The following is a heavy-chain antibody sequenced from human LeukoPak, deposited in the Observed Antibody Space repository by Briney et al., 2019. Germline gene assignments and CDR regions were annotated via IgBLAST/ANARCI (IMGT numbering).Heavy chain of an antibody. D-gene: IGHD3-22*01. V-gene: IGHV3-66*01. J-gene: IGHJ3*02. Sequence: PGGSLRPSCAASGFTLTSNYMSWIRQAPGKGLEWVSVIYRSGSTHYADSVKDRFIISRDNSKNTLYLQMNSLRAEDTAVYYCAREAGHYDLTFDIWGQGTMVTVSS. CDR1: GFTLTSNY. CDR3: AREAGHYDLTFDI. CDR2: IYRSGST.